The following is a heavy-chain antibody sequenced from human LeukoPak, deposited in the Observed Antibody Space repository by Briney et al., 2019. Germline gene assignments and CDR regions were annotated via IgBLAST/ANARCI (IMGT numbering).Heavy chain of an antibody. V-gene: IGHV3-9*01. D-gene: IGHD2-8*01. CDR3: ARTPKKIVLMVYASRSYFDY. Sequence: GGSLRLSCAASGFTFDDYAMHWVRQAPGKGLEWISGISWNSGSIGYADSVKGRFTISRDNAKNSLYLQMNSLRAEDTAVYYCARTPKKIVLMVYASRSYFDYWGQGTLVTVSS. J-gene: IGHJ4*02. CDR2: ISWNSGSI. CDR1: GFTFDDYA.